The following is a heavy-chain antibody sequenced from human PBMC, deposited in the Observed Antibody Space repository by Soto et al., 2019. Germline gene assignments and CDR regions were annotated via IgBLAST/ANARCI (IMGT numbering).Heavy chain of an antibody. D-gene: IGHD2-15*01. Sequence: GGSFRLSFAASGFTFSSYWMHWVRQAPGKVLVWVSRINSDGSSTSYADSVKGRLTISRDNAKKTLYLQMNSLRAEKTAVYYCAGVLXYFGMEVWGQATTVTVSS. CDR1: GFTFSSYW. V-gene: IGHV3-74*01. J-gene: IGHJ6*02. CDR2: INSDGSST. CDR3: AGVLXYFGMEV.